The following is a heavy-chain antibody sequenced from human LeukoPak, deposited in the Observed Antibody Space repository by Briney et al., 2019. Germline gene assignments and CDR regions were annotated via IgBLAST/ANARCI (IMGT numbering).Heavy chain of an antibody. V-gene: IGHV4-4*07. CDR1: GGSISRYY. Sequence: SETLSLTCTVSGGSISRYYWSWFRQPDATGLEWMGRVYTCGSTNYNASLKSRVSMSVDTSKIQFSLKLSSVTAADTAVFYCARENSGSDGEFDYWGQGTLVTVSS. D-gene: IGHD1-26*01. CDR3: ARENSGSDGEFDY. CDR2: VYTCGST. J-gene: IGHJ4*02.